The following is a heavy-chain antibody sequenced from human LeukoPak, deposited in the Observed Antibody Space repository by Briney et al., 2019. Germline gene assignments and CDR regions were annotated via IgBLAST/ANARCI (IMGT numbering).Heavy chain of an antibody. D-gene: IGHD3-9*01. J-gene: IGHJ4*02. V-gene: IGHV4-59*12. CDR1: GGSISSYY. Sequence: PSETLSLTCTVSGGSISSYYWSWIRQPPGKGLEWIGYIYYSGSTNYNPSLKSRVTISVDTSKNQFSLKLSSVTATDTAVYYCARGRVLRYFDWLFLFDYWGQGTLVTVSS. CDR3: ARGRVLRYFDWLFLFDY. CDR2: IYYSGST.